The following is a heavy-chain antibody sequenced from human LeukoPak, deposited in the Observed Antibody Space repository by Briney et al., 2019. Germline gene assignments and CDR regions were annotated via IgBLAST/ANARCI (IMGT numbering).Heavy chain of an antibody. Sequence: ASVKVSCKASGYTFTSYGISWVRQAPGQGLEWMGGIIPIFGTANYAQKFQGRVTITADESTSTAYMELSSLRSEDTAVYYCARGNSGYALGDYWGQGTLVTVSS. CDR2: IIPIFGTA. CDR1: GYTFTSYG. D-gene: IGHD5-12*01. V-gene: IGHV1-69*13. CDR3: ARGNSGYALGDY. J-gene: IGHJ4*02.